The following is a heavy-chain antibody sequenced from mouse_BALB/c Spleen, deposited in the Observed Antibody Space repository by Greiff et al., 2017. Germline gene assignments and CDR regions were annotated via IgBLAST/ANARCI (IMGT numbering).Heavy chain of an antibody. V-gene: IGHV1-87*01. Sequence: QVQLQQSGAELARPGASVKLSCKASGYTFTSYWMQWVKQRPGQGLEWIGAIYPGDGDTRYTQKFKGKATLTADKSSSTAYMQLSSLASEDSAVYYCASYGSFAYWGQGTLVTVSA. CDR3: ASYGSFAY. J-gene: IGHJ3*01. D-gene: IGHD2-1*01. CDR2: IYPGDGDT. CDR1: GYTFTSYW.